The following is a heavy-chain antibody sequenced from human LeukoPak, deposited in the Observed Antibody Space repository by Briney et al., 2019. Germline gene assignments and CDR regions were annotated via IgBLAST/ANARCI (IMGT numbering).Heavy chain of an antibody. Sequence: SETLSLTCTVSGGSISTITYYWGWVRQSPEKGLEWLATIYYSASIYYSPSLKSRLTISIDTSKKHFFLKLNSVTAADTAVYYCATGYGDFRVEGRYFYSWGQGTLVTVSS. D-gene: IGHD4-17*01. V-gene: IGHV4-39*07. J-gene: IGHJ4*02. CDR2: IYYSASI. CDR3: ATGYGDFRVEGRYFYS. CDR1: GGSISTITYY.